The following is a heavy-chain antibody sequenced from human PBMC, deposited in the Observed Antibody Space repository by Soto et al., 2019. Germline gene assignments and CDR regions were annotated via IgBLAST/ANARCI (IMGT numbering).Heavy chain of an antibody. J-gene: IGHJ4*02. CDR3: AKESSGYNYGFYNYFDY. CDR2: IGGDGGGT. CDR1: GFPLRNYW. D-gene: IGHD5-18*01. V-gene: IGHV3-74*01. Sequence: GGSLRLSCAASGFPLRNYWMHWVRQAPGEGLVWVSRIGGDGGGTTYADSVKGRFTISRDNAKNTLYLQMNSLRAEDTAVYHCAKESSGYNYGFYNYFDYWGQGTLVTVSS.